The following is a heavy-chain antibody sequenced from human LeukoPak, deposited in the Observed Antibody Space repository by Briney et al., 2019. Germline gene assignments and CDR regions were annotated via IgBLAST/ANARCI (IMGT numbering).Heavy chain of an antibody. J-gene: IGHJ4*02. V-gene: IGHV1-46*01. CDR2: INPSGGST. CDR3: ARDRLDDYYDSSGYPSGFDY. CDR1: GYTFTSYY. Sequence: ASVKVSCKASGYTFTSYYMHWVRQAPGQGLEWMGIINPSGGSTSYAQKFQGRVTMTRDMSTSTVYMELSSLRSEDTAVYYCARDRLDDYYDSSGYPSGFDYWGQGTLVTVSS. D-gene: IGHD3-22*01.